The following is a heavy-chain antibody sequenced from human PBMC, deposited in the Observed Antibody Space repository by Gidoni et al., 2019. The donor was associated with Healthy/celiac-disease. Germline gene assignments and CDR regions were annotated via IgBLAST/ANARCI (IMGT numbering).Heavy chain of an antibody. CDR3: ARGGYCSGGSCYSIFDY. V-gene: IGHV4-39*01. CDR2: IYYSGST. D-gene: IGHD2-15*01. CDR1: GGSISRSSYY. Sequence: QLQLQESGPGLVKPSETLSLTCTVSGGSISRSSYYWGWIRQPPGKGLEWIGSIYYSGSTYYNPSLKSRVTISVDTSKNQFSLKLSSVTAADTAVYYCARGGYCSGGSCYSIFDYWGQGTLVTVSS. J-gene: IGHJ4*02.